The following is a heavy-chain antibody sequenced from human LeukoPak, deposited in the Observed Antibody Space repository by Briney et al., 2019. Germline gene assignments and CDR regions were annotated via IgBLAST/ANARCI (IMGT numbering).Heavy chain of an antibody. Sequence: GGSLRLSYAASGFTFSSYWMSWVRQAPGKGLEWVANIKQDGSEKYYVDSVKGRFTISRDNAKNSLYLQMNSLRAEDTAVYYCARDPDSSSWTGEGHFDYWGQGTLVTVSS. D-gene: IGHD6-13*01. V-gene: IGHV3-7*01. CDR2: IKQDGSEK. J-gene: IGHJ4*02. CDR1: GFTFSSYW. CDR3: ARDPDSSSWTGEGHFDY.